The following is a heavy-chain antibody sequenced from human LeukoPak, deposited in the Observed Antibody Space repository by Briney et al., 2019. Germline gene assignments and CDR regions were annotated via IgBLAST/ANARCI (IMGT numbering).Heavy chain of an antibody. CDR2: IKQDGSEK. D-gene: IGHD3-9*01. CDR1: GFTLSSYA. CDR3: AGGSGYLITS. Sequence: RGSLRLSCAASGFTLSSYAMSWVRQAPGKGLEWLAIIKQDGSEKHYKGSVEGRFTISRDNAKNSLHLQMNSLRAEDTAVYYCAGGSGYLITSWGQGTLVTVSS. J-gene: IGHJ5*02. V-gene: IGHV3-7*01.